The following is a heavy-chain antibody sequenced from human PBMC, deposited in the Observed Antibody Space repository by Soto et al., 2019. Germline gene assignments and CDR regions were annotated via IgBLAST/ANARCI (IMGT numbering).Heavy chain of an antibody. D-gene: IGHD3-3*01. Sequence: PSETLSLTCTVSGGSISGSSYYWGWIRQPPGKGLEWIGSIYYSGSTYYNPSLKSRVTISLDTSKNQFSLKLSSVTAADTAVYYCARSISPWGQGTLVTVSS. CDR3: ARSISP. V-gene: IGHV4-39*07. J-gene: IGHJ5*02. CDR1: GGSISGSSYY. CDR2: IYYSGST.